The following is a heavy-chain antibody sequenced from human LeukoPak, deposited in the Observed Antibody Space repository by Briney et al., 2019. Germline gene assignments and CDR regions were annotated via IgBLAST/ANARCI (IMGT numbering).Heavy chain of an antibody. CDR1: GFTFSSYA. CDR3: AGIAARPAAFDI. J-gene: IGHJ3*02. V-gene: IGHV3-23*01. D-gene: IGHD6-6*01. Sequence: PGGSLRLSCAASGFTFSSYAMSWVRQAPGKGLEWVSAISGSGGSTYYADSVESRFTISRDNSKNTLYLQMNSLRAEDTAVYYCAGIAARPAAFDIWGQGTMVTVSS. CDR2: ISGSGGST.